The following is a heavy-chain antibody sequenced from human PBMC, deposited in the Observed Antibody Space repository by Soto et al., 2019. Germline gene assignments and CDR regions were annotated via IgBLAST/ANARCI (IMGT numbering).Heavy chain of an antibody. CDR3: AIQDCTNDVCLEAAVTVGGALEA. CDR2: ISSDGTTT. V-gene: IGHV3-74*01. J-gene: IGHJ1*01. Sequence: EVQLVQSGGGLAQPGKSLRLSCAAAGCTFRKFWMHWVRQVPGKGPVWVSYISSDGTTTDYADSVKGRFTISRDNAKDTMYMQMDSLRAEDTAVYYCAIQDCTNDVCLEAAVTVGGALEAWGQGTLVTVSS. D-gene: IGHD2-8*01. CDR1: GCTFRKFW.